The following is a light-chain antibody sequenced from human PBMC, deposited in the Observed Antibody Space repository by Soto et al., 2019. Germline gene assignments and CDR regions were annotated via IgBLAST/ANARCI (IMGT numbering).Light chain of an antibody. Sequence: QSVLSQPPSVSGAPGQRVTISCTGSSSNIGAGYDAHWFQQVPGTAPKLLIYGSTNRPSGVPDRFSGSKSGTSASLAITGLQAEDEADYYYQSYDSSLGGNYVFGTGTKLTVL. CDR1: SSNIGAGYD. CDR3: QSYDSSLGGNYV. J-gene: IGLJ1*01. CDR2: GST. V-gene: IGLV1-40*01.